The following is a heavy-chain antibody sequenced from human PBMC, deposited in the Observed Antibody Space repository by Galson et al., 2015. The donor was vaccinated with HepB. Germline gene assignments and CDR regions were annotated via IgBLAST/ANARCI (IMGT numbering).Heavy chain of an antibody. CDR2: IKSKTDGGTT. CDR1: GLTFSNAW. J-gene: IGHJ3*02. CDR3: TTDATRLIRQGPDI. V-gene: IGHV3-15*01. D-gene: IGHD2-8*01. Sequence: SLRLSCAASGLTFSNAWMSWVRQAPGKGLEWVGRIKSKTDGGTTDYAAPVKGRFTISRDDSKNTLYLQMNSLKTEDTAVYYCTTDATRLIRQGPDIWGQGTMVTVSS.